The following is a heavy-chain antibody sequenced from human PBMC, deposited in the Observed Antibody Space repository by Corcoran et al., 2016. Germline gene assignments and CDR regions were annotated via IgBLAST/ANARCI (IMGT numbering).Heavy chain of an antibody. J-gene: IGHJ6*02. Sequence: QVQLVQSGAEVKKPGASVKVSCKASGYTFTSYYMHWVRQAPGQGLEWMGIINPSGGSTSYAPKFQGRVTMTRDTSTSTVYMELSSLRSEDTAVYYCARESVVVPAATSYGRDVWGQGTTVTVSS. CDR3: ARESVVVPAATSYGRDV. D-gene: IGHD2-2*01. V-gene: IGHV1-46*01. CDR2: INPSGGST. CDR1: GYTFTSYY.